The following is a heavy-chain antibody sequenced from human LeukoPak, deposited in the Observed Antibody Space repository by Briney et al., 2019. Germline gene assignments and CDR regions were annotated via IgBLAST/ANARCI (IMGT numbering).Heavy chain of an antibody. Sequence: QPGGSLRLSCVASGFMFSSYWMNWVRQAPGKGLVWVSRINSDGSSTSYADSVKGRFTISRDNAKNTLFLQMNSLRAEDTAGYYCARGPGAFDIWGQGTMVTVSS. CDR2: INSDGSST. D-gene: IGHD2-2*01. J-gene: IGHJ3*02. CDR3: ARGPGAFDI. V-gene: IGHV3-74*01. CDR1: GFMFSSYW.